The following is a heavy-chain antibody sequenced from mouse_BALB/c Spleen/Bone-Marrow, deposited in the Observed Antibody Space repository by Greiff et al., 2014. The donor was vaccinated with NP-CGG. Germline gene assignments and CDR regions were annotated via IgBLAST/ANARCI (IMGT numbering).Heavy chain of an antibody. J-gene: IGHJ2*01. CDR2: IFPGIGTT. D-gene: IGHD2-1*01. Sequence: VQLQQSGAELVKPGASVKLSCKTYGYTLTNYWIQWVKQRPGQGLGWIGEIFPGIGTTYYNEKFKGKATLTIDTSSSTAYMQLGSLTSEDSAVYFCARGGNYGYWGQGTTLTVSS. CDR3: ARGGNYGY. CDR1: GYTLTNYW. V-gene: IGHV1S132*01.